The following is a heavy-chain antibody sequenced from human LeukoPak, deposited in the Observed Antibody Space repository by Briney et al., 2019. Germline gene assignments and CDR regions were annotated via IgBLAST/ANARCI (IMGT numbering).Heavy chain of an antibody. J-gene: IGHJ6*03. Sequence: GGSLRLSCAASGFIVNTNFMSWVRQAPGKGLEWVAVISYDGSNKYYADSVKGRFTISRDNSKNTLYLQMNSLRAEDTAVYYCAREAVEMATIYYYYYMDVWGKGTTVTISS. V-gene: IGHV3-30*03. D-gene: IGHD5-24*01. CDR2: ISYDGSNK. CDR1: GFIVNTNF. CDR3: AREAVEMATIYYYYYMDV.